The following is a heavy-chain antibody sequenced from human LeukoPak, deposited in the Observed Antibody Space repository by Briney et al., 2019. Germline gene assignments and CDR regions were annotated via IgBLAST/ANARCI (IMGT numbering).Heavy chain of an antibody. J-gene: IGHJ4*02. D-gene: IGHD3-10*01. CDR1: GFVFDDYG. V-gene: IGHV3-20*04. Sequence: GGSLRLSCAASGFVFDDYGMSWVRQAPGKGLEWVSAINWDGSTTSYADSVKGRFTISRDKAKKSLYLQMNSLRAEDTALYYCARDREGQLLWFGELGYWGQGTLVTVSP. CDR2: INWDGSTT. CDR3: ARDREGQLLWFGELGY.